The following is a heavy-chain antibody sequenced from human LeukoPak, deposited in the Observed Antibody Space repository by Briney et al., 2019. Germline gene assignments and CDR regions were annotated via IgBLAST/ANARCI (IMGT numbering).Heavy chain of an antibody. CDR3: ARDHYDFWSGQERRPPGAFDY. CDR2: IYPGDSDT. D-gene: IGHD3-3*01. Sequence: GESLKISCKGSGYSFTSYWIGWVRQMPGKGLEWMGIIYPGDSDTRYSPSFQGQVTISADKSISTAYLQWSSLKASDTAMYYCARDHYDFWSGQERRPPGAFDYWGQGTLVTVSS. CDR1: GYSFTSYW. J-gene: IGHJ4*02. V-gene: IGHV5-51*01.